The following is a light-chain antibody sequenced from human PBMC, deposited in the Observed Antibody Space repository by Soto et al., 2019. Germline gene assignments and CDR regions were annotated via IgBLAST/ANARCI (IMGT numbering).Light chain of an antibody. CDR1: SSDVGSYNL. Sequence: QSALTQPASVSGSPGQSITISCTGTSSDVGSYNLVSWYQQHPGKAPKLMIYEGNKWPSGVSNRFFGSKSGNTASLTISGLQAEDEADYFCCSYAGSSTLVFGGGTQLTVL. V-gene: IGLV2-23*01. CDR3: CSYAGSSTLV. J-gene: IGLJ3*02. CDR2: EGN.